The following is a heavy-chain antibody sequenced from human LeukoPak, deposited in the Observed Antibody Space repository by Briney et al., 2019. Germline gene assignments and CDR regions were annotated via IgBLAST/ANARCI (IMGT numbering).Heavy chain of an antibody. CDR2: IHPDGNEK. J-gene: IGHJ4*02. V-gene: IGHV3-7*04. D-gene: IGHD2/OR15-2a*01. Sequence: GGSLRLSCAASVFTFSNFWMSGVRQAPGRGREWVANIHPDGNEKFHVESVKGRFTISRDNAKNSLFLQMNGLRVEDMAVYYCARGDYFSGDHWGQGTLVTVSS. CDR1: VFTFSNFW. CDR3: ARGDYFSGDH.